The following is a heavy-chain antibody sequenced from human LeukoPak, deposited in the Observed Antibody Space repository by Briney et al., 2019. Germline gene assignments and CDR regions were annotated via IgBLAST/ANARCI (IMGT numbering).Heavy chain of an antibody. J-gene: IGHJ5*02. CDR2: IDKKGKGYATAT. CDR3: TRDSGTYNWLDP. Sequence: GGSLPLSRAASGFTFSGSAIHWVRQSSGKGLEWVGQIDKKGKGYATATAYAASVKARFTISRDDSINTAYLQMKSLKTEDTALYYCTRDSGTYNWLDPWGQGTLVTVSS. D-gene: IGHD1-26*01. CDR1: GFTFSGSA. V-gene: IGHV3-73*01.